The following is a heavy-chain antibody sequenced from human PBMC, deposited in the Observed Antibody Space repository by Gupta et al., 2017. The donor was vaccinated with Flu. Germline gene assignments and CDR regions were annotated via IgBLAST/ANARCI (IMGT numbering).Heavy chain of an antibody. Sequence: AISWGRQAPGQGLEWMGGIIPISGTANYAQKFQGRVTITADESTSTAYMELSSLRSEDTAVYYCARGSRAAYYYDSSGFDYWGQGTLVTVSS. CDR1: A. D-gene: IGHD3-22*01. J-gene: IGHJ4*02. CDR2: IIPISGTA. CDR3: ARGSRAAYYYDSSGFDY. V-gene: IGHV1-69*01.